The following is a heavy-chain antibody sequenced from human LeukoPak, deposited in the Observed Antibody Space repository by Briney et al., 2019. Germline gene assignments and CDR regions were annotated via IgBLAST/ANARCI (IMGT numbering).Heavy chain of an antibody. J-gene: IGHJ4*02. CDR3: ARVAPGTVAGFDY. CDR1: GYTFTSYG. D-gene: IGHD6-19*01. CDR2: INPSGGST. V-gene: IGHV1-46*01. Sequence: ASVKVSCKASGYTFTSYGISWVRQAPGQGLEWMGIINPSGGSTSYAQKFQGRVTMTRDMSTSTVYMELSSLRSEDTAVYYCARVAPGTVAGFDYWGQGTLVTVSS.